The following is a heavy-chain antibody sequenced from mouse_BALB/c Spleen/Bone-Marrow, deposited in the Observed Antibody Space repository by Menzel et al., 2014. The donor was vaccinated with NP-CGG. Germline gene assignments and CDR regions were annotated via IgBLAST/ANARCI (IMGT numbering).Heavy chain of an antibody. D-gene: IGHD2-12*01. CDR2: INSNGGST. CDR1: GFTFSSYY. V-gene: IGHV5-6-2*01. J-gene: IGHJ4*01. Sequence: EVQRVESGGGLVKLGGSLKPSCAASGFTFSSYYMSWVRQTPEKRLELVAAINSNGGSTYYPDTVKGRFTISRDNAKNTLYLQMSSLKSEDTALYYCARLGNDDAMDYRGQGTSVTVSS. CDR3: ARLGNDDAMDY.